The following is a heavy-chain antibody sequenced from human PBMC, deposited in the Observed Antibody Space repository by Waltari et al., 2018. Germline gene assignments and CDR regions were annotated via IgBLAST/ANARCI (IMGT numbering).Heavy chain of an antibody. CDR1: GGPINSGSHY. CDR3: ATDPSIPVSSDDF. J-gene: IGHJ4*02. CDR2: IYSSGST. D-gene: IGHD4-17*01. V-gene: IGHV4-39*07. Sequence: QLRLPESGPGLVKPSETLSLTCTVSGGPINSGSHYCGWIRQPPGKVLEWIGNIYSSGSTYYNPSLLSRLTISLDTAKNQFSLKLTSVTVADTAVYYCATDPSIPVSSDDFWGQGALVTVSS.